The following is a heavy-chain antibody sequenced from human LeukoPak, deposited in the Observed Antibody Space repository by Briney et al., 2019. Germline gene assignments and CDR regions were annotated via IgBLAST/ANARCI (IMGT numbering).Heavy chain of an antibody. CDR1: GYSFSSYW. V-gene: IGHV5-51*01. Sequence: GESLKISCKGSGYSFSSYWIGWVRQMPGKGLGWMGINYPGDSDTRYSPSFQGQVTISADKSISTAYLQWTTLKASDTAVYYCARRSVPAVGKPHDAFDIWGQGTLVTVSS. D-gene: IGHD2-2*01. CDR3: ARRSVPAVGKPHDAFDI. J-gene: IGHJ3*02. CDR2: NYPGDSDT.